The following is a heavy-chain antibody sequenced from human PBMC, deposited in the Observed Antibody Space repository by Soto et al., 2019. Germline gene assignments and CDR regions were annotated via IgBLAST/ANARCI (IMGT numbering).Heavy chain of an antibody. D-gene: IGHD6-13*01. CDR2: IYYSGST. Sequence: PSETLSLTCTVSGGSISSYYWSWIRQPPGKGLEWIGYIYYSGSTNYNPSLKSRVTISVDTSKNQFSLKLSSVTAADTAVYYCARGTRCGYRSSPWWFDLRGQGTLVNVSS. V-gene: IGHV4-59*01. CDR1: GGSISSYY. J-gene: IGHJ5*02. CDR3: ARGTRCGYRSSPWWFDL.